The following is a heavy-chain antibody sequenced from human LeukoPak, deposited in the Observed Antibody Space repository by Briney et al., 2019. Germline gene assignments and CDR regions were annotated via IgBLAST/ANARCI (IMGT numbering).Heavy chain of an antibody. V-gene: IGHV4-59*01. CDR1: GGSISSYY. Sequence: PSETLSLTCTVSGGSISSYYWSWIRQPPGKGLEGIGYIYYSGSTNYNPSLKRRVTISVDTSKNQFSLKLSSVTAADTAVYYCARDRSSYGDYYYYGMDVWGQGTTVTVSS. J-gene: IGHJ6*02. D-gene: IGHD4-17*01. CDR2: IYYSGST. CDR3: ARDRSSYGDYYYYGMDV.